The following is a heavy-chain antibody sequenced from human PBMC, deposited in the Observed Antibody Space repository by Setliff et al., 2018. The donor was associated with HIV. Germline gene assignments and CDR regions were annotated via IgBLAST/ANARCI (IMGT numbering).Heavy chain of an antibody. CDR3: ARGRYNFWSGYNF. D-gene: IGHD3-3*01. V-gene: IGHV4-38-2*01. Sequence: SETLSLTCAVSGYSISSGYYWGWIRQPPGKGLGWIGRIYTSGSTNYNPSLKSRLTISVDTSKNQFSLKLSSVNAADTAVYYCARGRYNFWSGYNFWGQGTMVTVSS. CDR1: GYSISSGYY. J-gene: IGHJ3*01. CDR2: IYTSGST.